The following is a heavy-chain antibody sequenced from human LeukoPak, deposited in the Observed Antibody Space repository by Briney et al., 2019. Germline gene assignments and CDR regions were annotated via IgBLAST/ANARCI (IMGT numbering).Heavy chain of an antibody. D-gene: IGHD6-13*01. Sequence: ASVKVSCKASGCTFSSYAISWVRQAPGQGLEWMGRIIPNLGIANYAQKFQGRVTITADKSTSTAYMELSSRRSEDTAVYYCARGSSSWDWFDPWGQGTLVTVSS. J-gene: IGHJ5*02. CDR2: IIPNLGIA. CDR1: GCTFSSYA. V-gene: IGHV1-69*04. CDR3: ARGSSSWDWFDP.